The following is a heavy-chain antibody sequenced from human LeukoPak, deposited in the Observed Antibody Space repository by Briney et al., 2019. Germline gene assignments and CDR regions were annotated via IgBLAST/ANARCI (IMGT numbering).Heavy chain of an antibody. Sequence: ASVKVLCKASGYTFNSYAMNWVRQAPGQGLESLGWINTNTGNPTYAQGFTGRFVFSLDTSVSTAYLQISSLKAEDTAVYYFARDLLRGIAAAGTGGLYYWGQGNLVTVSS. CDR2: INTNTGNP. D-gene: IGHD6-13*01. V-gene: IGHV7-4-1*02. CDR1: GYTFNSYA. J-gene: IGHJ4*02. CDR3: ARDLLRGIAAAGTGGLYY.